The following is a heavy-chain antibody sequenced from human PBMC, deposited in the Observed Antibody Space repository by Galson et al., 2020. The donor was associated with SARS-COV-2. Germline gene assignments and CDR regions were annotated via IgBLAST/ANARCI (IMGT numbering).Heavy chain of an antibody. V-gene: IGHV4-39*01. CDR2: IYHSGST. D-gene: IGHD4-17*01. Sequence: SETLSLTCTVSGGSISSSSYYWGWIRQPPGKGLEWIGSIYHSGSTYYNPSLKSRVTISVDTSKNQFSLKLSSVTAADTAVYYCARHDYGDYPSNYYFDYWGQGTLVTVSS. CDR1: GGSISSSSYY. CDR3: ARHDYGDYPSNYYFDY. J-gene: IGHJ4*02.